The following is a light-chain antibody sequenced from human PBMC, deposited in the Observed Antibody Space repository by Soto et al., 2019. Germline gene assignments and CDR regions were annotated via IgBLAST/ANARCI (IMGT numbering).Light chain of an antibody. CDR1: SSDVGGYNY. CDR2: DVT. J-gene: IGLJ3*02. V-gene: IGLV2-8*01. Sequence: QSALTQPPSASGSPGQSVTISCTGTSSDVGGYNYVSWYQHHPGKAPKLMIYDVTKRPSGVPDRFSGSKSGNTASLSVSGFQAEDEADYYCGSYGGSNNWVFGGGTKLTVL. CDR3: GSYGGSNNWV.